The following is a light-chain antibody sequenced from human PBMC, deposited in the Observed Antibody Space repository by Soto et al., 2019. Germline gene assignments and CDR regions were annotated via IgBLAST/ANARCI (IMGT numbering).Light chain of an antibody. J-gene: IGKJ1*01. CDR3: QQYGSSVT. CDR1: QSVDSSF. CDR2: GAS. Sequence: EIVLTQSPGSLSLSPGERATLSCRASQSVDSSFLGWYQQKPGPAPRLLIYGASNRATGLPVRFSGCGSGIDFTIIIRKLEPEDVEVYYCQQYGSSVTFGQGTKVEIK. V-gene: IGKV3-20*01.